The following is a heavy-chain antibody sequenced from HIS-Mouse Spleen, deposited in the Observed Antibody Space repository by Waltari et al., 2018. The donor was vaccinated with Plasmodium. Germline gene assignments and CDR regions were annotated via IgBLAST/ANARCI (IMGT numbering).Heavy chain of an antibody. D-gene: IGHD6-13*01. CDR1: GYTFTGYY. V-gene: IGHV1-2*02. J-gene: IGHJ3*02. Sequence: QVQLVQSGAEVKKPGASVKVSCKASGYTFTGYYMHWVRQAPGQGLEWMGWINPNSGGANYAQKFQGRVTMTRDTSLRTAYMELSRLRCEDTAVYYWARVSIAAAAFDIWGQGTMVTVSS. CDR3: ARVSIAAAAFDI. CDR2: INPNSGGA.